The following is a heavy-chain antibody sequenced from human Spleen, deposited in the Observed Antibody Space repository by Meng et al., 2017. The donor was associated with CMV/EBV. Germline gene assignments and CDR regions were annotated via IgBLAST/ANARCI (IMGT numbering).Heavy chain of an antibody. D-gene: IGHD6-13*01. CDR3: AKVSWPAVGADY. CDR2: ISTGGET. Sequence: GESLKISCAASGFTFSSYSMNWVRQAPGKGLDWVSGISTGGETYYADSVKGRFTISRDNSKNTLYLQMNSLRAEDTAVYYCAKVSWPAVGADYWGQGTQVTVSS. J-gene: IGHJ4*02. CDR1: GFTFSSYS. V-gene: IGHV3-23*01.